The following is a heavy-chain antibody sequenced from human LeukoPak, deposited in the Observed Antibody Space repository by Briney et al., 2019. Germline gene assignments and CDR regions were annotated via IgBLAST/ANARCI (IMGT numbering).Heavy chain of an antibody. CDR2: VHYAESS. CDR3: AGYGSRSSYKAFDY. J-gene: IGHJ4*02. CDR1: GGSISSSY. Sequence: SETLSLTCIVSGGSISSSYWSWIRQSPGKGLEWIGYVHYAESSYYNPSLKSRVTLSVDTSKNQFSLRLSSVTAADTAVYYCAGYGSRSSYKAFDYWGQGTLATVSS. D-gene: IGHD3-10*01. V-gene: IGHV4-59*01.